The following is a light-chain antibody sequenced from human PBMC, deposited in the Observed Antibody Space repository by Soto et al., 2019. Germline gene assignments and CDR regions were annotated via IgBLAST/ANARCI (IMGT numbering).Light chain of an antibody. CDR3: QQYSGYPWT. J-gene: IGKJ1*01. Sequence: DIQMTQSPSTLSASVGDRVTITCRASESIDTRLAWYQQRPGKAPNLLIYMASSLETGVPSRFSGSGSGTEFTLTISSLQPDDFATYYCQQYSGYPWTFGQGTKVDIK. CDR1: ESIDTR. CDR2: MAS. V-gene: IGKV1-5*03.